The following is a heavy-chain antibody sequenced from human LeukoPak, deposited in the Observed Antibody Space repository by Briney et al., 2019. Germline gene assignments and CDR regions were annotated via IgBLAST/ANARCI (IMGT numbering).Heavy chain of an antibody. D-gene: IGHD3-10*01. CDR1: GFTFSNAW. Sequence: GGSLRLSCAASGFTFSNAWMSWVRQAPGKGLEWVGRIKSKTDGGTTDYAAPVKGRFTISRDDSENTLYLQMNSLKTEDTAVYYCTTGGGPGSYFYYGMDVWGKGTTVTVSP. J-gene: IGHJ6*04. CDR2: IKSKTDGGTT. CDR3: TTGGGPGSYFYYGMDV. V-gene: IGHV3-15*01.